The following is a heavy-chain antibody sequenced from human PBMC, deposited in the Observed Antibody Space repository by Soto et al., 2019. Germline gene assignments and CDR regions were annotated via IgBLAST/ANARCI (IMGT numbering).Heavy chain of an antibody. Sequence: ASVKVSCKASGYTFTSYGISWVRQAPGQGLEWMGWISAYNGNTNYAQKLQGRVTMTTDTSTSTAYMELRGLRSDDTAVYYCARFPDISGWYEVWFDPWGQGTLVTVSS. V-gene: IGHV1-18*01. J-gene: IGHJ5*02. CDR1: GYTFTSYG. CDR2: ISAYNGNT. CDR3: ARFPDISGWYEVWFDP. D-gene: IGHD6-19*01.